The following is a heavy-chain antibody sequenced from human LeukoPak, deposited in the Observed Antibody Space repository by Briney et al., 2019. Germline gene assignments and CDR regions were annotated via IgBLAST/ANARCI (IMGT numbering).Heavy chain of an antibody. CDR2: ISSSSSYI. CDR1: GFTFSSYS. V-gene: IGHV3-21*01. CDR3: AGCSSTSCSS. Sequence: GGSLRLSCAASGFTFSSYSMKWVRQAPGKGLEWVSSISSSSSYIYYADSVKGRFTISRDNAKNSLYLQMNSLRAEDTAVYYCAGCSSTSCSSWGQGTMVTVSS. J-gene: IGHJ3*01. D-gene: IGHD2-2*01.